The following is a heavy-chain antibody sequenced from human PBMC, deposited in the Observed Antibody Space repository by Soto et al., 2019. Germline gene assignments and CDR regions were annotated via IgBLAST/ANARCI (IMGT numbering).Heavy chain of an antibody. CDR1: GGSISSYY. CDR2: IYYSGST. J-gene: IGHJ4*02. CDR3: ARAPRGISYYFDD. Sequence: QVQLQESGPGLVKPSETLSLTCTVSGGSISSYYWSWIRQPPGKGLEWIGYIYYSGSTNYNPSLKSRVTISVDTSKNYFSLKLSSVTAADTAVYYCARAPRGISYYFDDWGQGTLVTVSS. V-gene: IGHV4-59*01. D-gene: IGHD6-6*01.